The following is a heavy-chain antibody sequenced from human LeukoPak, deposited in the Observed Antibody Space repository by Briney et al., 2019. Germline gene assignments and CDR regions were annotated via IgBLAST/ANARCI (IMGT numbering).Heavy chain of an antibody. Sequence: PSETLSLTRTVSVDFISRDYWSWIRQPPGKGPECIGYISYSGSTNYNPSLKSRVTISLDTSKNHFSLKLTSVTAADTAVFYCARSQGAYFDYWGQGILVTVSS. V-gene: IGHV4-59*01. CDR2: ISYSGST. CDR1: VDFISRDY. CDR3: ARSQGAYFDY. J-gene: IGHJ4*02.